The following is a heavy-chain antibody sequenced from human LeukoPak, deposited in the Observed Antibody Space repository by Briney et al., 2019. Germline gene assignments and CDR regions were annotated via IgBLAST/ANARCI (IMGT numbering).Heavy chain of an antibody. Sequence: SETLSLTCAVSGGSISSSNWWSWVRQPPGQGLEWIGEIYHSGSTNYNPSLKSRVTISVDKSKNQFSLKLSSVTAADTAVYYCARQRVAGMYNWFDPWGQGTLVTVSS. CDR1: GGSISSSNW. CDR3: ARQRVAGMYNWFDP. V-gene: IGHV4-4*02. D-gene: IGHD6-19*01. J-gene: IGHJ5*02. CDR2: IYHSGST.